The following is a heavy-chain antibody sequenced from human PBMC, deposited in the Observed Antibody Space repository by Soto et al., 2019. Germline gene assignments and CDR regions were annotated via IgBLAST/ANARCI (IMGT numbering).Heavy chain of an antibody. V-gene: IGHV4-30-4*01. J-gene: IGHJ6*02. Sequence: PSETLSLTCTVSGGSISSGDYYWSWIRQPPGKGLEWIGYIYYSGSTYYNPSLKSRVTISVDTSKNQFSLKLSSVTAADTAVYYCARKSVTEGGMDVWGQGTTVTV. D-gene: IGHD2-21*02. CDR3: ARKSVTEGGMDV. CDR2: IYYSGST. CDR1: GGSISSGDYY.